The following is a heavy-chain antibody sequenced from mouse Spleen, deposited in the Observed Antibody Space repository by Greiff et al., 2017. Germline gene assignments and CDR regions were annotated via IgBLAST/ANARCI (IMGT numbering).Heavy chain of an antibody. J-gene: IGHJ3*01. V-gene: IGHV1-52*01. CDR2: IDPSDSET. CDR1: GYTFTSYW. CDR3: ARSTMITTGGFAY. Sequence: QVQLQQPGAELVRPGSSVKLSCKASGYTFTSYWMHWVKQRPIQGLEWIGNIDPSDSETHYNQKFKDKATLTVDKSSSTAYMQLSSLTSEDSAVYYCARSTMITTGGFAYWGQGTLVTVSA. D-gene: IGHD2-4*01.